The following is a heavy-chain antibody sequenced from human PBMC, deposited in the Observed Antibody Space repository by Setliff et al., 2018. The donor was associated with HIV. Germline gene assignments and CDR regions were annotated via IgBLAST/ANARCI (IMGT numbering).Heavy chain of an antibody. D-gene: IGHD3-10*01. CDR1: GYTFTGYY. J-gene: IGHJ6*03. Sequence: GASVKVSCKASGYTFTGYYIHWVRQATGQGLEWMGWMNPNSGDTGYAQKFQGRVTMTRNTSISTAFMELSSLRSEDTAVYYCARGRSLVRGSGSPEYYYMDVWGKGTTVTVSS. CDR2: MNPNSGDT. V-gene: IGHV1-8*02. CDR3: ARGRSLVRGSGSPEYYYMDV.